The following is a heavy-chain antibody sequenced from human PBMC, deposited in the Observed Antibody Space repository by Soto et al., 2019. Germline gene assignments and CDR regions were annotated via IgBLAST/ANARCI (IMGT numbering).Heavy chain of an antibody. D-gene: IGHD5-18*01. CDR1: GGSISSSSYY. V-gene: IGHV4-39*01. CDR3: ARNHVDTAMATIDY. Sequence: SETLSLTCTVSGGSISSSSYYWGWIRQPPGKGLEWIGSIYYSGSTYYNPSLKSRVTISVDTSKNQFSLKLSSVTAADTAVYYCARNHVDTAMATIDYWGQGTLVTVS. CDR2: IYYSGST. J-gene: IGHJ4*02.